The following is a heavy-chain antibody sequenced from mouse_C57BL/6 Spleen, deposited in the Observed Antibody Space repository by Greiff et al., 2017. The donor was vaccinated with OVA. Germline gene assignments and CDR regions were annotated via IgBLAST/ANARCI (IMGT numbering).Heavy chain of an antibody. CDR1: GYAFSSSW. CDR3: ARGGYYAPHYYAMDY. Sequence: VQLQQSGPELVKPGASVKISCKASGYAFSSSWMNWVKQRPGKGLEWIGRIYPGDGDTNYNGKLKGKATLSADKSSSTAYMQLSSLASEDSAVYICARGGYYAPHYYAMDYWGQGTSVTVSS. D-gene: IGHD1-1*02. V-gene: IGHV1-82*01. CDR2: IYPGDGDT. J-gene: IGHJ4*01.